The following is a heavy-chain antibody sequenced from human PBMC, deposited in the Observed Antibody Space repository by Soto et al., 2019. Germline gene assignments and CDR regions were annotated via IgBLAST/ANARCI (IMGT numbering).Heavy chain of an antibody. Sequence: QVQLVQSGAEVKKPWSSVKVSCKASGGIFSTYAISWLRQAPGQGLEWMGGIIPLFGTPNYAQRFQGRVTITADESTSTAYMELSRLRSEDTAVYYCARDRDDYGSGNYYNRIDFWGQGTLVTASS. D-gene: IGHD3-10*01. J-gene: IGHJ4*02. CDR1: GGIFSTYA. CDR2: IIPLFGTP. CDR3: ARDRDDYGSGNYYNRIDF. V-gene: IGHV1-69*01.